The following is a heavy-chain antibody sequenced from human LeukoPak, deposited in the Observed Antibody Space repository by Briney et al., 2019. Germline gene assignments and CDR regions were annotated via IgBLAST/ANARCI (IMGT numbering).Heavy chain of an antibody. CDR1: GFSFSGHW. V-gene: IGHV3-74*01. J-gene: IGHJ4*02. D-gene: IGHD6-6*01. Sequence: PGESLRLSCTASGFSFSGHWMHWARQLPGKGLVWVSRISPTGSTTSYADSVKGRFTVSRDNAKNTLYLQVNNLRAEDTAVYCCARGPNSNWSGLDFWGQGTLLTVSS. CDR2: ISPTGSTT. CDR3: ARGPNSNWSGLDF.